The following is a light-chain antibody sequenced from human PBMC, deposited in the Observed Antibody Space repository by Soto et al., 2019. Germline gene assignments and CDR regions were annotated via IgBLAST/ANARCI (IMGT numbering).Light chain of an antibody. V-gene: IGKV3-15*01. CDR3: QQYNNWPPT. Sequence: EIVMTQSPATLSVSPGERATLSCRARQSVSSNLAWYQQKPGQAPRLLIYGASTRATGIPARFGGSRSGTEFTLTISSLQSEDFAVYYCQQYNNWPPTFGQGTRLEIK. CDR1: QSVSSN. J-gene: IGKJ5*01. CDR2: GAS.